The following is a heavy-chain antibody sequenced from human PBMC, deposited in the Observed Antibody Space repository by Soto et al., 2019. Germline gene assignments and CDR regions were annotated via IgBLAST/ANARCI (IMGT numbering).Heavy chain of an antibody. CDR1: GGSFSGYY. J-gene: IGHJ6*02. V-gene: IGHV4-34*01. CDR2: INHSGST. CDR3: AREGFADYYYGMDV. Sequence: PSETLSLTCAVYGGSFSGYYWSWIRQPPGKGLEWIGEINHSGSTNYNPSLKSRVTISVDTSKNQFSLKLSSVTAADAAVYYCAREGFADYYYGMDVWGQGTTVTVSS.